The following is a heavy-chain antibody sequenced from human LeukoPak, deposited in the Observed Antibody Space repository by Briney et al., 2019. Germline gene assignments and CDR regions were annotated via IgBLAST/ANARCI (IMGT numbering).Heavy chain of an antibody. V-gene: IGHV3-30*18. D-gene: IGHD4-17*01. J-gene: IGHJ3*02. CDR1: GFTFISYA. CDR2: ISYDGSNK. CDR3: AKDGYGWDAFDI. Sequence: GGSLRLSCAASGFTFISYAMHWVRQAPGKGLEWVAVISYDGSNKYYADSVKGRFTISRDNSKNTLYLQMNSLRAEDTAVYYCAKDGYGWDAFDIWGQGTMVTVSS.